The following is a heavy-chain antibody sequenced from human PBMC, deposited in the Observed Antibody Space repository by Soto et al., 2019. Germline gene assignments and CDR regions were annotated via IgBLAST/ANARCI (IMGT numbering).Heavy chain of an antibody. CDR1: GGTFSSYA. J-gene: IGHJ1*01. V-gene: IGHV1-69*12. CDR2: IIPISGTA. Sequence: QVQLVQSGAEVKKPGSSVKVSCKASGGTFSSYAIRWVRQAPGQGLEWMGGIIPISGTANYAQKFQGRVTITADESTTTAYMELNSLRSEDTAVYYCARLHGAYYDFWSGPLQHWGQGTLVTVSS. CDR3: ARLHGAYYDFWSGPLQH. D-gene: IGHD3-3*01.